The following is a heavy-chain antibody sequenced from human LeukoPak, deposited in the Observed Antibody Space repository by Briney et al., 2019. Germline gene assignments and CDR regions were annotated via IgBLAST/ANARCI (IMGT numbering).Heavy chain of an antibody. Sequence: GGSLRLSCAASGFTFSDYYMSWIRQAPGKGLEWVSGVTSGGGHIYYADIVKGRFTISRDDSKNTLILQMDSLRVEDTAVYYCVTGDPIWFDPWGQGTLVTVSS. CDR1: GFTFSDYY. V-gene: IGHV3-23*01. J-gene: IGHJ5*02. CDR2: VTSGGGHI. D-gene: IGHD3-10*01. CDR3: VTGDPIWFDP.